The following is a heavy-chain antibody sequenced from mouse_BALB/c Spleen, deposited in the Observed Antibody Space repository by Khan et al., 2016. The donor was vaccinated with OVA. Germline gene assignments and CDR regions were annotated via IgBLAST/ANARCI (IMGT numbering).Heavy chain of an antibody. V-gene: IGHV1-4*01. Sequence: VKLLESGAELARPGASVKMSCKASGYTFTTYTMHWVKQRPGQGLEWIGYIIPTNDYTNYNQKFKDRATLTADKSSSTAYMQLSSLTSEDSALYYCAREGAYYRSDGWFAYWGQGTLVTVSA. CDR3: AREGAYYRSDGWFAY. D-gene: IGHD2-14*01. CDR1: GYTFTTYT. J-gene: IGHJ3*01. CDR2: IIPTNDYT.